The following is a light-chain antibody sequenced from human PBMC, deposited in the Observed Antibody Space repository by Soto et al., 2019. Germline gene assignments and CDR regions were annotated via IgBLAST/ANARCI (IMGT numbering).Light chain of an antibody. CDR3: QQYNNWPPIT. J-gene: IGKJ5*01. CDR2: GAS. V-gene: IGKV3-15*01. Sequence: EIVMTQSPATLSVSPGERATLSCRASQSVSSNLAWYQQTPCQTPRLLIYGASTTSTGIPARFSGSGSGTEFTLTISSLQSEDFAVYYCQQYNNWPPITFGQGTRLEIK. CDR1: QSVSSN.